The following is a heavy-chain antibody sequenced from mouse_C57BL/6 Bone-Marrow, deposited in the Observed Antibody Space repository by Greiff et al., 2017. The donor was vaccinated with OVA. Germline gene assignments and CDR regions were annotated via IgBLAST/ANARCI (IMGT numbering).Heavy chain of an antibody. D-gene: IGHD1-1*01. Sequence: EVKLMESGGGLVQPGGSLKLSCAASGFTFSDYGMAWVRQAPRKGPEWVAFISNLAYSIYYADTVTGRFTISRENAKNTLYLEMSSLRSEDTAMYYCARHYYGSFDYWGQGTTLTVSS. CDR3: ARHYYGSFDY. CDR1: GFTFSDYG. J-gene: IGHJ2*01. V-gene: IGHV5-15*01. CDR2: ISNLAYSI.